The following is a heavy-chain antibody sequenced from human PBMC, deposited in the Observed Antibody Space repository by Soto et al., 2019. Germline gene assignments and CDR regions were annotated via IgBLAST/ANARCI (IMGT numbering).Heavy chain of an antibody. Sequence: EVQLVESGGGLVQPGGSLRLSCAASGFTFSSYSMNWVRQAPGKGLEWVSYISSSSSTIYYADSVKGRFTISRDNAKNSLYLQMNSLRAEDTAVYYCARIAVAGIFDYWGQGTLVTVSS. CDR3: ARIAVAGIFDY. CDR1: GFTFSSYS. CDR2: ISSSSSTI. J-gene: IGHJ4*02. V-gene: IGHV3-48*01. D-gene: IGHD6-19*01.